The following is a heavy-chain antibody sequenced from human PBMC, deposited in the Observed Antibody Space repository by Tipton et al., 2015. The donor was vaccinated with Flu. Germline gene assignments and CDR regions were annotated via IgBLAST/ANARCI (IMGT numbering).Heavy chain of an antibody. CDR3: ARILQGGMDV. CDR2: NSAYNGAT. V-gene: IGHV1-18*04. D-gene: IGHD2-15*01. J-gene: IGHJ6*02. Sequence: QLVQSGPEVKKPGASVKVSCKTSGYTFTEFGINWLRQAPGQGREWMGWNSAYNGATNYAQKFQGRVTMTIDTSTTTAYMELRNLKSEDTAVYYCARILQGGMDVWGQGTTVSVSS. CDR1: GYTFTEFG.